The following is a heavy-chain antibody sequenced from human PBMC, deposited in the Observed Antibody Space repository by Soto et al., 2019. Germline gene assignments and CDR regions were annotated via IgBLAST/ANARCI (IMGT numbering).Heavy chain of an antibody. CDR3: ARHRDILSGYPAADN. CDR2: IDPSESYS. Sequence: PGESLKISCKASGYSFTNYWITWMRQTPGKGLECMGMIDPSESYSNYSPSFQGHVTMSVDKSISSAYLQFSSLKASDTAMYYCARHRDILSGYPAADNWGQGTQVTVS. V-gene: IGHV5-10-1*01. D-gene: IGHD3-9*01. CDR1: GYSFTNYW. J-gene: IGHJ4*02.